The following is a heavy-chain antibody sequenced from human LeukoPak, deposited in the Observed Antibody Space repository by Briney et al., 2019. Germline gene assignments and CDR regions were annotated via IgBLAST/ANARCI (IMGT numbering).Heavy chain of an antibody. D-gene: IGHD1-7*01. J-gene: IGHJ4*02. V-gene: IGHV3-74*01. Sequence: GGSLRLSCATSGLTFRTTWMHWVRQAPGKGLMWVSRMNGEGTTIDYADSVKGRFTVSRDYAKNTLFLQMNNLRTEDTALYFCATARNFRFEYWGQGSLVVVSA. CDR2: MNGEGTTI. CDR3: ATARNFRFEY. CDR1: GLTFRTTW.